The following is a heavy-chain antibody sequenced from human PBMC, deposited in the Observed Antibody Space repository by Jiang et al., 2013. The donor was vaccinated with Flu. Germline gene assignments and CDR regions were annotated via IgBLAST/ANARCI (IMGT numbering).Heavy chain of an antibody. Sequence: QLVESGGGVVQPGGSLGLSCAASGFTFSSCGMHWVRQAPGKGLEWVAFIRYDGSNKYYADSVKGRFTIFKDNSKNTLYLQMNSLRAEDTAVYYCAKDDNNGYCDYWGQGTLVTVSS. CDR3: AKDDNNGYCDY. J-gene: IGHJ4*02. D-gene: IGHD2-2*03. CDR1: GFTFSSCG. V-gene: IGHV3-30*02. CDR2: IRYDGSNK.